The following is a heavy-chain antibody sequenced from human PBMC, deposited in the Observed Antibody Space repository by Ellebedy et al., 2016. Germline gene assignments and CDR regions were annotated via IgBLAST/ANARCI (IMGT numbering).Heavy chain of an antibody. J-gene: IGHJ4*02. CDR2: FSGSGGST. CDR3: AKDGNSGSGYYYGYFDY. V-gene: IGHV3-23*01. D-gene: IGHD3-22*01. CDR1: GFTFSSYA. Sequence: GGSLRLSCAASGFTFSSYAMSWVRQAPGKGLEWVSGFSGSGGSTYYADSVKGRFTISRDNSKNTLYLQMNSLRAEDTAVYYCAKDGNSGSGYYYGYFDYWGQGILVTVSS.